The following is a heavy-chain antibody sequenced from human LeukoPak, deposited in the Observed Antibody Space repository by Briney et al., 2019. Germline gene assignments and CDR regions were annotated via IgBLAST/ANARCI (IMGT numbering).Heavy chain of an antibody. CDR1: GYTFTGYY. CDR3: ARGRGTSGSNRDFYYYYMDV. CDR2: INPNSGGT. V-gene: IGHV1-2*02. J-gene: IGHJ6*03. Sequence: ASVKVSCKASGYTFTGYYMHWVRQAPGQGLEWMGWINPNSGGTNYAQKFQGRVTITRDTSISTAYMELSSLRHDDLAVYYCARGRGTSGSNRDFYYYYMDVWGKGTTVTVSS. D-gene: IGHD2-15*01.